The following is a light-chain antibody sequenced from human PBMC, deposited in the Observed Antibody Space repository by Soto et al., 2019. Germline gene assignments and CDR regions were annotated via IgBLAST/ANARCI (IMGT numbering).Light chain of an antibody. CDR2: GAS. Sequence: EIVMTQSPATLAASPGERATLSCRASQGVSSNLAWYQQKPGQAPRLLIYGASTRATGIPARFSGSGSGTEFTLTISSLQSEDFAVYYCQHYNNWPRTFGQGSKVDIK. CDR1: QGVSSN. J-gene: IGKJ1*01. CDR3: QHYNNWPRT. V-gene: IGKV3-15*01.